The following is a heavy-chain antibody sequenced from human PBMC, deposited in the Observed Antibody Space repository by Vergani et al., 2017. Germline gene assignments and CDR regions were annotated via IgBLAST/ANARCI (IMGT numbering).Heavy chain of an antibody. CDR1: GGSISSGDYY. Sequence: QVQLQESGPGLVKPSQTLSLTCTVSGGSISSGDYYWSWIRQPPGKGLEWIGYIYYSGSTYYNPSLKSRVTISVDTSKNQFSLKLSSVTAADTAVYYCARVPPIRCCSGGSCYFFDYWGRGTLVTVSS. V-gene: IGHV4-30-4*08. D-gene: IGHD2-15*01. J-gene: IGHJ4*02. CDR3: ARVPPIRCCSGGSCYFFDY. CDR2: IYYSGST.